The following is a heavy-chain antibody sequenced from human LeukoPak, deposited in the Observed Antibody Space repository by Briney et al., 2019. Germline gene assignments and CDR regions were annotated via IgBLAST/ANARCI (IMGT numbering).Heavy chain of an antibody. CDR3: ARVFAPPSWYDFWSGYKPTDAFDI. CDR1: GYTFTSYY. Sequence: GASVKVSCKASGYTFTSYYINWVRQATGQGLEWMGWMNPNSGNTGYAQKFQGRVTMTRNTSISTAYMELSSLRSEDTAVYYCARVFAPPSWYDFWSGYKPTDAFDIWGQGTMVTVSS. J-gene: IGHJ3*02. D-gene: IGHD3-3*01. CDR2: MNPNSGNT. V-gene: IGHV1-8*01.